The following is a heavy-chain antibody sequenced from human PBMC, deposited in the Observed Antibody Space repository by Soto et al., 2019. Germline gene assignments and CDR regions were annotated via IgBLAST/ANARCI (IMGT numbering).Heavy chain of an antibody. Sequence: QVQLVQSGAEVKKPGSSVKVSCKASGGTFSSYAISWVRQAPGQGLEWMGGIIPIVGTANYAQKFQGRVTITADESPSTAYMELSSLRSEDTAVYYCAREPLRTIFGVAYYYGMDVWGQGTTVTVSS. CDR1: GGTFSSYA. J-gene: IGHJ6*02. V-gene: IGHV1-69*01. CDR3: AREPLRTIFGVAYYYGMDV. CDR2: IIPIVGTA. D-gene: IGHD3-3*01.